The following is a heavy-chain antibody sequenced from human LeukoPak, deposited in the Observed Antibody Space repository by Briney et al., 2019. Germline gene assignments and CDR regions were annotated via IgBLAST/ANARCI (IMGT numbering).Heavy chain of an antibody. Sequence: GGSLRLSCAASGFTVSSNYMSWVRQAPGKGLEWVSVIYSGGSTYYADSVKGRFTISRDNSKNTLYLQMNSLRAEDTAVYYCARDLSITMVRGVIGYWGQGTLVTVSS. CDR3: ARDLSITMVRGVIGY. V-gene: IGHV3-53*01. D-gene: IGHD3-10*01. CDR1: GFTVSSNY. CDR2: IYSGGST. J-gene: IGHJ4*02.